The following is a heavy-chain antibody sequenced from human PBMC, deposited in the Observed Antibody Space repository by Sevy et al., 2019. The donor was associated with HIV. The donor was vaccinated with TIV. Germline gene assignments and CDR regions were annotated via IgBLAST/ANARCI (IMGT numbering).Heavy chain of an antibody. Sequence: GGSLRLSCAASGFTFSSFWMTWVRQAPGKGLEWVANINQDGSEIHYVDSVKGRFSISRDNAKNSLNLQMNSLRAEDTAVYYCAKYTAARPYPDYWGQGTLVTVSS. CDR1: GFTFSSFW. CDR2: INQDGSEI. D-gene: IGHD6-6*01. V-gene: IGHV3-7*03. CDR3: AKYTAARPYPDY. J-gene: IGHJ4*02.